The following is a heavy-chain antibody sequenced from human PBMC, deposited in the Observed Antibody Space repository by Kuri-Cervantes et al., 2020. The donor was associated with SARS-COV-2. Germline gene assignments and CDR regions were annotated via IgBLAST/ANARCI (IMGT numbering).Heavy chain of an antibody. CDR3: ARHLSLGTPGY. D-gene: IGHD2-15*01. V-gene: IGHV4-4*02. Sequence: GSLRLSCAVSGGSISSSNWWSWVRQPPGKGLEWIGEIYHSGSTNYNPSLKSRVTISVDKSKNQFSLKLSSVTAADTAVYYCARHLSLGTPGYWGQGTLVTVSS. J-gene: IGHJ4*02. CDR2: IYHSGST. CDR1: GGSISSSNW.